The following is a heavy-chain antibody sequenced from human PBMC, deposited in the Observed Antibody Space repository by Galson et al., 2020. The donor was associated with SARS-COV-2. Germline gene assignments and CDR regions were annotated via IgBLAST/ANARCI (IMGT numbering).Heavy chain of an antibody. Sequence: APEHLSLTCAVSGGSIRSTNRWTWVRQPPGNGLQRLRDIPHRPRTHHTPPLQSRVTISVDKSKNQCSLKLSAVTAADTAVYYCASGPLGGANNWFDAWGQGTLVTVSS. D-gene: IGHD1-26*01. J-gene: IGHJ5*02. V-gene: IGHV4-4*03. CDR2: IPHRPRT. CDR1: GGSIRSTNR. CDR3: ASGPLGGANNWFDA.